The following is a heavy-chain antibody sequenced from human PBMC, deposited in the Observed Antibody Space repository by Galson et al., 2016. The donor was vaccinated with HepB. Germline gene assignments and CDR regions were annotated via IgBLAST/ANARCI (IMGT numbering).Heavy chain of an antibody. J-gene: IGHJ3*02. Sequence: SETLSLTCAVSGGSISSSNWWSWVRQPPGKGLEWVGEIHQSGTTTYNPSLKSRVIISVDKSKSQFSLKLNSVTAADTAVYYCVRQKSFDIWGRGTLVTVSS. CDR2: IHQSGTT. CDR1: GGSISSSNW. V-gene: IGHV4-4*02. CDR3: VRQKSFDI.